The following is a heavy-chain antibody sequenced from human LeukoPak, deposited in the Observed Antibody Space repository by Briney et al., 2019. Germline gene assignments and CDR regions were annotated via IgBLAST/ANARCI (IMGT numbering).Heavy chain of an antibody. Sequence: PGGSLRLSCAASGFIFDAYWMHWVRQAPGKGLMWVSRINGDGSSTTYADSVKGRFTISRDNAKNTLYLQMNSLSAEDTAVYYCARDTYYYNSSAFYHYYYGMDVWGQGTTVTVSS. CDR3: ARDTYYYNSSAFYHYYYGMDV. J-gene: IGHJ6*02. CDR2: INGDGSST. CDR1: GFIFDAYW. D-gene: IGHD3-22*01. V-gene: IGHV3-74*01.